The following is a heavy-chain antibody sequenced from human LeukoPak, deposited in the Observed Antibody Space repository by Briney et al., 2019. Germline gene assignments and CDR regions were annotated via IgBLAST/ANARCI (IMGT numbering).Heavy chain of an antibody. Sequence: SETLSLTCTVSGGSISSYYWSWIRQPAGKGLEWIGRIYTSGSTNYNPSPKSRVTMSVDTSKNQFSLKLSSVTAADTAVYYCARSGRYYDSSGYPPDYWGQGTLVTVSS. CDR1: GGSISSYY. CDR2: IYTSGST. CDR3: ARSGRYYDSSGYPPDY. V-gene: IGHV4-4*07. D-gene: IGHD3-22*01. J-gene: IGHJ4*02.